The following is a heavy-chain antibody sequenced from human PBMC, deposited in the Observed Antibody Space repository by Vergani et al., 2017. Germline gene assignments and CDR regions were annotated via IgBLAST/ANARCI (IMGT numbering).Heavy chain of an antibody. J-gene: IGHJ4*02. CDR1: GYSFTSYW. Sequence: EVQLVPSGAEVKKPGESLKISCKGSGYSFTSYWIGWVRQMPGKGLEWMGIIYPGESDTRYSPSFQGQVTISADKSISPAYLQWSSLNASDTAMYYFARTDLAYCGGDCYSSFDYWGQGTLVTVSS. V-gene: IGHV5-51*01. CDR3: ARTDLAYCGGDCYSSFDY. D-gene: IGHD2-21*02. CDR2: IYPGESDT.